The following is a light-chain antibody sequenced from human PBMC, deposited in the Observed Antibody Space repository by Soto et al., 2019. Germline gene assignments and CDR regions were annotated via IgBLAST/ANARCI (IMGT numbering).Light chain of an antibody. J-gene: IGLJ1*01. CDR1: SSDVGGYNY. CDR2: DVS. V-gene: IGLV2-14*01. CDR3: SSYTSSSINHV. Sequence: QSVLTQPASVSGSPGQSITISCTGTSSDVGGYNYVSWYQQHPGKAPKLMIYDVSNRPSGVSNRFSGSKSGNTASLTISGLQAEDEADYYCSSYTSSSINHVFGTGTKVTVL.